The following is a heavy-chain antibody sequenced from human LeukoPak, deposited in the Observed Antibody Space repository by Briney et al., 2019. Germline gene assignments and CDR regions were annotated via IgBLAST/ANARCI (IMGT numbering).Heavy chain of an antibody. CDR2: IYYSGST. CDR1: GGSISSGGYY. J-gene: IGHJ6*02. V-gene: IGHV4-31*03. Sequence: SETLPLTCTVSGGSISSGGYYWSWFRQHPGMGLEWIGYIYYSGSTYYNPSLKSRVTISVDTSKNQFSLKLSSVTAADTAVYYCARAGGAAAGQLDVWGQGTTVTVSS. CDR3: ARAGGAAAGQLDV. D-gene: IGHD6-13*01.